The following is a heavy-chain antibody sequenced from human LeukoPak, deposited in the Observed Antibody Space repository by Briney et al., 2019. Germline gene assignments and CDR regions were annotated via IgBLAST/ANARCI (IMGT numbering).Heavy chain of an antibody. D-gene: IGHD6-13*01. V-gene: IGHV3-30-3*01. Sequence: PGGSLRLSCAASGFTFSDYWMSWVRQAPGKGLEWVAVISYDGSNKYYADSVKGRFTISRDNSKNTLYLQMNSLRAEDTAVYYCARDRQQPELSFDYWGQGTLVTVSS. CDR2: ISYDGSNK. CDR3: ARDRQQPELSFDY. CDR1: GFTFSDYW. J-gene: IGHJ4*02.